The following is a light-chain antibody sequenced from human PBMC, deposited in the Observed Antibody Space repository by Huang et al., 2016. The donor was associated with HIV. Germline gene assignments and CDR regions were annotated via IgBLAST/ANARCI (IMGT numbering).Light chain of an antibody. CDR1: QSVSSF. CDR3: QERSNWPLIT. Sequence: EIVLTQSPATLSLSPGERATLSCRASQSVSSFLAWYQQKPGQTPRLLIYDATNRATGIPARFSGSGSGKDFTITISSLGPEDFAVYYCQERSNWPLITVGGGTKVEIK. CDR2: DAT. J-gene: IGKJ4*01. V-gene: IGKV3-11*01.